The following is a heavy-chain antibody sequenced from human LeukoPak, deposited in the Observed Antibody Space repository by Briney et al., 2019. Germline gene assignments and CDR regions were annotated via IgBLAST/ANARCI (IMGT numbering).Heavy chain of an antibody. D-gene: IGHD3-10*01. V-gene: IGHV3-48*02. CDR1: GFTFNSYS. Sequence: TGGSLRLSCVGSGFTFNSYSMNWVRQAPGKGLEWLSYISSSSSTIYYADSVKGQFTISRDYAKNSLYLQMNSLKDEDTAVYYCARTDLWFGESDKGSFDYWGQGTLVTVSS. CDR3: ARTDLWFGESDKGSFDY. CDR2: ISSSSSTI. J-gene: IGHJ4*02.